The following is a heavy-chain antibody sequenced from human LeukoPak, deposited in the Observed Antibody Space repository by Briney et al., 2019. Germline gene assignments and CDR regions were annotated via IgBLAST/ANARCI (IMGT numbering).Heavy chain of an antibody. Sequence: GGSLRLSCAASGFTFSSYSMTWVRQAPGKGLEWVSSISSSSSYIYYADSVKGRFTISRDNAKNSLYLQMNSLRAEDTAVYYCARPLYGHDAFDIWGQGTMVTVSS. CDR2: ISSSSSYI. D-gene: IGHD4-17*01. V-gene: IGHV3-21*01. CDR1: GFTFSSYS. J-gene: IGHJ3*02. CDR3: ARPLYGHDAFDI.